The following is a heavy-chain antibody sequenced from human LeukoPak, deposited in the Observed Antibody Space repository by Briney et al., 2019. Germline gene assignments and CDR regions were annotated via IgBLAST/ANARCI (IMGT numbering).Heavy chain of an antibody. CDR2: INSDGSTT. CDR1: GFTFSSYW. J-gene: IGHJ6*02. CDR3: ARAFDYGGNSYYYYGMDV. V-gene: IGHV3-74*01. Sequence: GGSLRLSCAASGFTFSSYWMHWVRQAPGKGLVWVSHINSDGSTTNYADSVKGRFTISRDNAKNSLYLQMNSLRAEDTAVYYCARAFDYGGNSYYYYGMDVWGQGTTVTVSS. D-gene: IGHD4-23*01.